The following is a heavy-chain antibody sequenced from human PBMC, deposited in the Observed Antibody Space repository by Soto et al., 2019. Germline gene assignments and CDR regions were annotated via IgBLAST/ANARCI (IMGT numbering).Heavy chain of an antibody. Sequence: EVQLVESGGGLVQPGGSLRLSCVVSGLTFSNYWMNWVRQAPGKGLEWVANINQDGSKSYYVDSVKGRFTISRDNAKNSLYLQMNSLRDEDTAVYYCARPARECSSPGCANWGQGTLVTVSS. CDR1: GLTFSNYW. CDR2: INQDGSKS. CDR3: ARPARECSSPGCAN. D-gene: IGHD2-2*01. V-gene: IGHV3-7*01. J-gene: IGHJ4*02.